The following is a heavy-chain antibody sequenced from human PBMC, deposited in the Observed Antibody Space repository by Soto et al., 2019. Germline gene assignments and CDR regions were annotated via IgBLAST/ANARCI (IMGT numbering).Heavy chain of an antibody. CDR1: GFTFSSYW. CDR3: ARDDEGSRGWVFDY. Sequence: GGSLRLSCAASGFTFSSYWMSWVRQAPGKGLEWVANIKQDGSEKYYVDSVKGRFTISRDNAKNSLYLQMNSLRAEDTAVYYCARDDEGSRGWVFDYWGQGTLVTVSS. V-gene: IGHV3-7*05. D-gene: IGHD6-19*01. J-gene: IGHJ4*02. CDR2: IKQDGSEK.